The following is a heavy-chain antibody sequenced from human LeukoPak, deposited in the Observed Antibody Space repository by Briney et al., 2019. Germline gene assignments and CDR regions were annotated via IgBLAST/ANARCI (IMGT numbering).Heavy chain of an antibody. Sequence: ASVTVSCKASGYSFTKYGISWVRQAPGQGLEWMGWISAYSGNTNYAPKLQDRVTMTTDTSTSTAYLEMRSLKSDDTAMYYCARVGATYGDPLEYDYWGQGTLVTVSS. CDR1: GYSFTKYG. J-gene: IGHJ4*02. CDR3: ARVGATYGDPLEYDY. CDR2: ISAYSGNT. V-gene: IGHV1-18*01. D-gene: IGHD4-17*01.